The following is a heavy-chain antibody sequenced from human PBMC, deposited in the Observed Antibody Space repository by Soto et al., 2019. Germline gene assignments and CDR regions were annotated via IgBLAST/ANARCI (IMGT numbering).Heavy chain of an antibody. D-gene: IGHD3-22*01. CDR2: IYYSGST. V-gene: IGHV4-31*03. J-gene: IGHJ4*02. CDR3: ARCRMYYYDSSGYPGNLFDY. CDR1: GGSISSGGYY. Sequence: SETLSLTCTVSGGSISSGGYYWSWIRQHPGKGLEWIGYIYYSGSTYYNPSLKSRVTISVDTSKNQFALKLSSVTAADTAVYYCARCRMYYYDSSGYPGNLFDYWRQGTLVTASS.